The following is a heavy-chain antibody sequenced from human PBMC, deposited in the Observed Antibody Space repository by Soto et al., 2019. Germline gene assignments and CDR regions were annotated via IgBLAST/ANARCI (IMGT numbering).Heavy chain of an antibody. V-gene: IGHV5-51*01. J-gene: IGHJ4*02. D-gene: IGHD3-9*01. CDR1: GYSFTSYW. Sequence: PGESLKISCKGSGYSFTSYWIGWVRQMPGKGLEWMGIIYPGDSDTRYSPSFQGQVTISADKSISTAYLQWSSLKASDTAMYYCARSPLLRYFGWSYSPLDYWGQRTLVTVSS. CDR2: IYPGDSDT. CDR3: ARSPLLRYFGWSYSPLDY.